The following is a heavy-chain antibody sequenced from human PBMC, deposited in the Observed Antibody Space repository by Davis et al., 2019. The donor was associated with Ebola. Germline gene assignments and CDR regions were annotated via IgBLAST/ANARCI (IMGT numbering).Heavy chain of an antibody. J-gene: IGHJ4*02. Sequence: MPSETLSLTCTVSGGSISSGGYWAWIRQHPGKGLEWIGYIYYSGSAYYTPSLKSRVTISVDRSKNQFSLKLSSVTAADTAVYYCASSGYSYGFDYWGQGTLVTVSS. V-gene: IGHV4-30-4*01. D-gene: IGHD5-18*01. CDR3: ASSGYSYGFDY. CDR2: IYYSGSA. CDR1: GGSISSGGY.